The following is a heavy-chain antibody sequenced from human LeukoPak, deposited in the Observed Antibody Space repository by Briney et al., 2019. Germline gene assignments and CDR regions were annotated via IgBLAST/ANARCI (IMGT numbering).Heavy chain of an antibody. CDR3: AKVFRSGDLFVSDY. J-gene: IGHJ4*02. V-gene: IGHV3-23*01. Sequence: GGSLRLSCAASGFTFSSSAMSWVRQAPGKGLEWVSAISNNGGYTYYADSVKGRFTISRDNSKNTLYLQMNSLRVEDTAVYYCAKVFRSGDLFVSDYWGQGTLVTVSS. D-gene: IGHD4-17*01. CDR1: GFTFSSSA. CDR2: ISNNGGYT.